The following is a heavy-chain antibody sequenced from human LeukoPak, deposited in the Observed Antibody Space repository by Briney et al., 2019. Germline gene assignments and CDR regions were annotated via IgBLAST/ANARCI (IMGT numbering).Heavy chain of an antibody. D-gene: IGHD3-22*01. Sequence: SETLSLTCNVSGGSFSGYFWSWIRQPAGKGLEWIGRIYTSGSTNYNPSLKSRVIMSVDTSKNQFSLNLSSVTAADTAVYYCARDLGYYDSSGVFDYWGQGTLVTVSS. V-gene: IGHV4-4*07. J-gene: IGHJ4*02. CDR1: GGSFSGYF. CDR3: ARDLGYYDSSGVFDY. CDR2: IYTSGST.